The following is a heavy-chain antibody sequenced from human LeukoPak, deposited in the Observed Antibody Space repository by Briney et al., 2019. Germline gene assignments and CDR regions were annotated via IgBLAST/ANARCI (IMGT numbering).Heavy chain of an antibody. CDR1: GGSISSGSYY. D-gene: IGHD5-18*01. V-gene: IGHV4-61*01. CDR2: IYYSGST. J-gene: IGHJ4*02. CDR3: ARGREWIQLWGDFDY. Sequence: SETLSLTCTVSGGSISSGSYYWSWIRQPPGKGLEWIGYIYYSGSTNYNPSLKSRVTISVDTSKNQFSLKLSSVTTADTAVYYCARGREWIQLWGDFDYWGQGTLVTVSS.